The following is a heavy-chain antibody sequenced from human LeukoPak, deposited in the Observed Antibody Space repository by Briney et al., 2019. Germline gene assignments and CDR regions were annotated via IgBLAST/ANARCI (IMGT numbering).Heavy chain of an antibody. CDR2: MSNTGTT. J-gene: IGHJ4*02. CDR3: AKASVATAVLFDS. D-gene: IGHD5-12*01. V-gene: IGHV4-59*01. Sequence: PSETLSLTCTVSGGSISSYFWNWIPQPPGQGLEWIGYMSNTGTTKYNPSLKSRVTISADTSKNQFSLNLKSVTAADTAVYYCAKASVATAVLFDSWGQGTLVAVSS. CDR1: GGSISSYF.